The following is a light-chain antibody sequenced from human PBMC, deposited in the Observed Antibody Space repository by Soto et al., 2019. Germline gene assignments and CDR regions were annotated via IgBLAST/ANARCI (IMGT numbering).Light chain of an antibody. V-gene: IGKV1-6*01. CDR1: QGIRNG. Sequence: AIQMTQSPSSLSASVGDRVTITCRASQGIRNGLGWYQQKPGKAPKLLIYAASSLQSGVPSSFSGSGSGTDFTLTISSLQPEDFATYYCLQDYNYPHTFGQGTKLEIK. CDR3: LQDYNYPHT. CDR2: AAS. J-gene: IGKJ2*01.